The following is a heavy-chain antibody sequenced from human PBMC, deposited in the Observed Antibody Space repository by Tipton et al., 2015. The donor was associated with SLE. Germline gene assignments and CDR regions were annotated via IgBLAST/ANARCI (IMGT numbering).Heavy chain of an antibody. J-gene: IGHJ4*02. D-gene: IGHD6-19*01. CDR3: ARAGSVAGTKYFDY. Sequence: TLSLTCTVSGGSISSGSYYWSWIRQPAGKGLEWIGYIYTSGTTNHNPSLKSRVTISVDTSKNQFSLKLISVTAADTAVYYCARAGSVAGTKYFDYWGQGTLVTVSS. V-gene: IGHV4-61*09. CDR1: GGSISSGSYY. CDR2: IYTSGTT.